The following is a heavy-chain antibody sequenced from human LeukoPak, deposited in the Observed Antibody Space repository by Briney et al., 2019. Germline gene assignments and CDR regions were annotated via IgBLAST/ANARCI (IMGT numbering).Heavy chain of an antibody. D-gene: IGHD6-6*01. J-gene: IGHJ4*02. V-gene: IGHV4-39*01. CDR1: GFTFSSYA. Sequence: GSLRLSCAASGFTFSSYAMSWVRQPPGKGLEWIGSIYYSGSTYYNPSLKSRVTISVDTSKNQFSLKLSSVTAADTAVYYCARAAARARDFDYWGQGTLVTVSS. CDR2: IYYSGST. CDR3: ARAAARARDFDY.